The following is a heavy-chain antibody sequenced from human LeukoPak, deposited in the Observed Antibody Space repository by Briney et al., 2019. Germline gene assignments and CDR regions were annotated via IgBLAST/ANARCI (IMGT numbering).Heavy chain of an antibody. J-gene: IGHJ4*02. CDR3: ARGRVRFLEWLLPETSYYFDY. CDR1: GGSFSGYY. CDR2: INHSGST. D-gene: IGHD3-3*01. V-gene: IGHV4-34*01. Sequence: PSETLSLTCAVYGGSFSGYYWSWIRQPPGKGLEWIGEINHSGSTNYNPSLKSRVTISVDTSKNQFSLKLSSVTAADTAVYYCARGRVRFLEWLLPETSYYFDYWGQGTLVTVSS.